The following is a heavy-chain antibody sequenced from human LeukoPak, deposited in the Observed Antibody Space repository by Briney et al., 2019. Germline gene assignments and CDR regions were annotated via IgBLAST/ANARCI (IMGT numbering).Heavy chain of an antibody. CDR2: ISSSGSTI. V-gene: IGHV3-11*01. CDR3: AKAYYDILTGYYSAFDY. D-gene: IGHD3-9*01. Sequence: GGSLRLSCAASGLTFSDYYMSWIRQAPGKGLEWVSHISSSGSTIYYADSVKGRFTISRDNAKNSLYLQMNSLRAEDTAVYYCAKAYYDILTGYYSAFDYWGQGTLVTVSS. J-gene: IGHJ4*02. CDR1: GLTFSDYY.